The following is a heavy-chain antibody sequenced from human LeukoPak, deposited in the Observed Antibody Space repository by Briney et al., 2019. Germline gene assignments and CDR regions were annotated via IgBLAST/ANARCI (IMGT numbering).Heavy chain of an antibody. J-gene: IGHJ6*02. CDR1: GFTFSSYG. CDR3: ARDRSAPRYYYGMDV. V-gene: IGHV3-33*01. CDR2: IWHDGSNR. Sequence: GGSLTLSCAASGFTFSSYGMHWVRQAPGKGLEWVAVIWHDGSNRYYAASVKGRFTISRDNAKNSLYLQMNSLRAEDTAVYYCARDRSAPRYYYGMDVWGQGTTVTVSS.